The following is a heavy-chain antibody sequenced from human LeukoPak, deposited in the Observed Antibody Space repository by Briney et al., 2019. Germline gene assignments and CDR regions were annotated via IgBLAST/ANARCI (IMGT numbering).Heavy chain of an antibody. J-gene: IGHJ4*02. V-gene: IGHV3-48*04. CDR3: ARDSTYYYGSGSYFDY. D-gene: IGHD3-10*01. CDR1: GFTFSSYS. CDR2: ISSSSSTI. Sequence: HPGGSLRLSCAASGFTFSSYSMNWVRQAPGQGLEWVSYISSSSSTIYYADSVKGRFTISRNNAKNSLYLQMNSLRAEDTAVYYCARDSTYYYGSGSYFDYWGQGTLVTVSS.